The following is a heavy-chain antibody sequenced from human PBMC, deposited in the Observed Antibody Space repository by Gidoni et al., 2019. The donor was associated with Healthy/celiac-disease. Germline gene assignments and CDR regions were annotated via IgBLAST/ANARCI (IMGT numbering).Heavy chain of an antibody. CDR3: ARGRDKLGPGTDLDY. CDR1: GGSFSGYY. Sequence: VQLQQWCSGLLKPSETLSLTCAVYGGSFSGYYWIWIRQPPGKGLEWIGEINHSGSTNYNPSLKSRVTISVDTSKNQFSLKLSSVTAADTAVYYCARGRDKLGPGTDLDYWGQGTLVTVSS. CDR2: INHSGST. J-gene: IGHJ4*02. D-gene: IGHD7-27*01. V-gene: IGHV4-34*01.